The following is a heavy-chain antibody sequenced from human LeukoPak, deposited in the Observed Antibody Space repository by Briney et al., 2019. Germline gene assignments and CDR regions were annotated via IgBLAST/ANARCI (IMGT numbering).Heavy chain of an antibody. V-gene: IGHV1-2*02. J-gene: IGHJ4*02. CDR1: GYTFIVYY. D-gene: IGHD3-9*01. Sequence: ASVKVSFKASGYTFIVYYMHWVRQAPGQGLEWMGWINPNSGGTKYAQKFQGRVTMTRDTSISTAYMELSRLRSDDTAVYYCARDFSEYDILTGVFDYWGQGTLVTVSS. CDR2: INPNSGGT. CDR3: ARDFSEYDILTGVFDY.